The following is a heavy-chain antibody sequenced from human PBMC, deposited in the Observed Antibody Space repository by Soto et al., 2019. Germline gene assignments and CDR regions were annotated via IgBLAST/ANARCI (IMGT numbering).Heavy chain of an antibody. V-gene: IGHV4-59*08. Sequence: SETLSLTCTVSGGSISSYYWSWIRQPPGKGLEWIGYIYYSGSTNYNPSLKSRVTISVDTSKNQFSLKLSSVTAADTAVYYCASYGYCSSTSCYARYNWFDPWGQGTRVNVSS. CDR3: ASYGYCSSTSCYARYNWFDP. CDR1: GGSISSYY. J-gene: IGHJ5*02. CDR2: IYYSGST. D-gene: IGHD2-2*03.